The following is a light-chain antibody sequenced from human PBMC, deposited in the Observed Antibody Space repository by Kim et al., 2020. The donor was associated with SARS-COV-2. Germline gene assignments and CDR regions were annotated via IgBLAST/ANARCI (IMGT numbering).Light chain of an antibody. CDR2: DTS. Sequence: SMSPGESATHSCGASQSISTSLAWYQQKPGQAPRRLIYDTSNRATGIPARFSGSGSGTDFTLTISSLEPEDFAVYYCQQRSTWPRTFGQGTKLEI. CDR1: QSISTS. CDR3: QQRSTWPRT. J-gene: IGKJ2*01. V-gene: IGKV3-11*01.